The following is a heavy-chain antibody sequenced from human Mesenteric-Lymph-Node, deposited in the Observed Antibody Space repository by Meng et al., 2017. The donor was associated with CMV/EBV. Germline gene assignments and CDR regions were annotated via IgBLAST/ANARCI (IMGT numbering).Heavy chain of an antibody. D-gene: IGHD5-18*01. CDR3: AKDIQRGLYGYWFY. CDR2: IYSGGSST. V-gene: IGHV3-23*03. J-gene: IGHJ4*02. Sequence: GESLKISCAASGFTFSSYAMSWVRQAPGKGLEWVSVIYSGGSSTYYADSVKGRFTISRDNSKNTLYLQMNSLRAEDTALYYCAKDIQRGLYGYWFYWGQGTLVTVSS. CDR1: GFTFSSYA.